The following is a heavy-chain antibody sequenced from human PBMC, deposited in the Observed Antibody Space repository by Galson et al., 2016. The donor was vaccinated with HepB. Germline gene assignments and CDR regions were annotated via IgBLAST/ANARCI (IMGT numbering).Heavy chain of an antibody. CDR1: GFTFSEHY. D-gene: IGHD3-22*01. J-gene: IGHJ3*02. Sequence: SLRLSCAASGFTFSEHYMEWVRQAAGKGLEWVGRARNKPKSYSTAYAASVKGRLTISRDDSKNSLYLQMSSLKTEDTAVYYCVSSFRDRCGYVWDFYIWGHGTMVTVSS. CDR3: VSSFRDRCGYVWDFYI. CDR2: ARNKPKSYST. V-gene: IGHV3-72*01.